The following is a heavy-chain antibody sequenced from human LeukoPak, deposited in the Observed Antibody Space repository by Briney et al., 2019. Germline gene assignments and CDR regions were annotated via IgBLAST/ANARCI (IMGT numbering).Heavy chain of an antibody. V-gene: IGHV3-23*01. D-gene: IGHD6-19*01. Sequence: GGSLRLSCAASGFTFSSYAMSWVRQAPGKGLEWDSAISGSGGSTYYADSVKGRFTISRDNSKNTLYLQMNSLRAEDTAVYYCAKKTVAGNYYYYGMDVWGQGTTVTVSS. CDR1: GFTFSSYA. CDR2: ISGSGGST. CDR3: AKKTVAGNYYYYGMDV. J-gene: IGHJ6*02.